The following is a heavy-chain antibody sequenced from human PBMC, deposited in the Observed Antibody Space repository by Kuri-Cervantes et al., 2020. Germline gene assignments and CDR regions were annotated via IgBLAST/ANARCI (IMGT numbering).Heavy chain of an antibody. Sequence: SVKVSCKTSGYSLTPYDINWVRQAPGQGLEWMGGIIPIFGTANYAQKFQGRVTITTDESTSTAYMELSSLRSEDTAVYYCARGGRVHNWFDPWGQGTLVTVSS. V-gene: IGHV1-69*05. CDR3: ARGGRVHNWFDP. CDR1: GYSLTPYD. D-gene: IGHD1-26*01. CDR2: IIPIFGTA. J-gene: IGHJ5*02.